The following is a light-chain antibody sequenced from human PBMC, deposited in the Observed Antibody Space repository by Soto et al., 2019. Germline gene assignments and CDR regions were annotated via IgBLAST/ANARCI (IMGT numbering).Light chain of an antibody. Sequence: QSALTQPASVSGSPGQSITISCTGTSSDVGNYNYVSWYQQHPGKAPKVMIYEVSNRPSGVSNRFTGSKSGNTASLTISGLQAEDEADYYCSSYTSSSTLYVFGTGTKVTVL. CDR1: SSDVGNYNY. CDR2: EVS. J-gene: IGLJ1*01. CDR3: SSYTSSSTLYV. V-gene: IGLV2-14*01.